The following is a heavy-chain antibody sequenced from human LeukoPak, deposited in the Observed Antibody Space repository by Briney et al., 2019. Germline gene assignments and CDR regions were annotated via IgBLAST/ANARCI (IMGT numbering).Heavy chain of an antibody. J-gene: IGHJ4*02. CDR2: IHHSGYT. CDR1: GYSITTSFY. V-gene: IGHV4-38-2*01. D-gene: IGHD3-22*01. CDR3: ARASNSGYYYFDY. Sequence: PSETLSLTCAVSGYSITTSFYWGWIRQPPGEGLEWIGIIHHSGYTYYNPSLKSRITMSLNTSKNQFSLHLSSVTAADTALYYCARASNSGYYYFDYWGQGTLVTVSS.